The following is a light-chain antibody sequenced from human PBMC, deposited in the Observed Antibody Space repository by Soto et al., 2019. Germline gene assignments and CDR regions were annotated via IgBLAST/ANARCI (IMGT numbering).Light chain of an antibody. Sequence: EIVLTQSPPTLSLSPGERATLSCRASQTISSYLAWYQHKPGQAPRLLIYDTSNRATGIPARFSGSGSGTDFTLTISSLEPEDFAVYYCHQRSNWPLTFGGGTKVDIK. CDR1: QTISSY. V-gene: IGKV3-11*01. J-gene: IGKJ4*01. CDR2: DTS. CDR3: HQRSNWPLT.